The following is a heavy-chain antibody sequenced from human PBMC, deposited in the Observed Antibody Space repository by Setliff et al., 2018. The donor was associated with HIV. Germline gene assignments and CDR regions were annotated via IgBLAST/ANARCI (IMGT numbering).Heavy chain of an antibody. CDR1: GFNVEKSG. CDR3: ARASYYYDSSGWVDY. D-gene: IGHD3-22*01. J-gene: IGHJ4*02. V-gene: IGHV3-11*03. CDR2: ISSSSTYT. Sequence: PGGSLRLSCEASGFNVEKSGMHWIRQAPGKGLEWVSYISSSSTYTNYLDSVKGRFTISRDNAKNSLYLQMNSLRAEDTAVYYCARASYYYDSSGWVDYWGQGTLVTVSS.